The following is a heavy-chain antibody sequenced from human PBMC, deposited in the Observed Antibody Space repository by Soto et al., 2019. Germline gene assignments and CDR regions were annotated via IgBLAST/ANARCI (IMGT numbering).Heavy chain of an antibody. CDR3: ARKVLTGYYKRDWFDP. V-gene: IGHV1-8*01. Sequence: XSVKVSCKASGYTFTSYDIDWVRQATVQGLEWMGWMNPNSGNTGYAQKFQGRVTMTRNTSISTAYMELSSLRSEDTAVYYCARKVLTGYYKRDWFDPWGQGTLVTVSS. CDR1: GYTFTSYD. D-gene: IGHD3-9*01. J-gene: IGHJ5*02. CDR2: MNPNSGNT.